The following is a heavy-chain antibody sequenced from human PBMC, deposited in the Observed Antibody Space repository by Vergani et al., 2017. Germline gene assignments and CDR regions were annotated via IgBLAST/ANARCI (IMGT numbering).Heavy chain of an antibody. CDR3: ARDGEPGIAAAGYFDY. J-gene: IGHJ4*02. CDR1: GFTFSSYA. CDR2: ISYDGSNK. V-gene: IGHV3-30-3*01. Sequence: VQLVESGGGLVQPGRSLRLSCAASGFTFSSYAMHWVRQAPGKGPEWVAVISYDGSNKYYADSVKGRFTISRDNSKNTLYLQMNSLRAEDTAVYYCARDGEPGIAAAGYFDYWGQGTLVTVSS. D-gene: IGHD6-13*01.